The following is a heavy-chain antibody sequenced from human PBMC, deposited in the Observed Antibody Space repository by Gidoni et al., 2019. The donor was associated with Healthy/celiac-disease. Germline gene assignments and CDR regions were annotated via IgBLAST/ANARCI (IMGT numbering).Heavy chain of an antibody. J-gene: IGHJ4*02. Sequence: QVQLVQSGAEVKKPGASVKVSCKASGYTFTSYYMHWVRQAPGQGLQWMGIINPSGGSTSYAQKFQGRVTMTRDTSTSTVYMELSSLRSEDTAVYYCARARFMYYFDYWGQGTLVTVSS. D-gene: IGHD3-10*01. CDR3: ARARFMYYFDY. CDR1: GYTFTSYY. CDR2: INPSGGST. V-gene: IGHV1-46*03.